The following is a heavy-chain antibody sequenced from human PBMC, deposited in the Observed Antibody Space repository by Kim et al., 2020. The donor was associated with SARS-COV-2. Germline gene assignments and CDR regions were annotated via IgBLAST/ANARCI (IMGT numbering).Heavy chain of an antibody. D-gene: IGHD3-22*01. Sequence: DSGTDRFTISSDNPMNTLYMQMNRLRAEDTAVYYCARDRGSSGLDGLDYWGQGTLVTVSS. V-gene: IGHV3-30*07. CDR3: ARDRGSSGLDGLDY. J-gene: IGHJ4*02.